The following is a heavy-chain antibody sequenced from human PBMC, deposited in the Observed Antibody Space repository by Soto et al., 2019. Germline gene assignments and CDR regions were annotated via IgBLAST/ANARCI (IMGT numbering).Heavy chain of an antibody. CDR3: ARRWGYAFDI. J-gene: IGHJ3*02. V-gene: IGHV4-59*08. Sequence: QVQLQESGPGLVKPSGTLSLTCTVSGGSISSYYWSWIRQPPGKGLEWIGYIYYSGSTNYNPSLKSRVTISVDTSKNQFSLKLSSVTAADTAVYYCARRWGYAFDIWGQGTMVTVSS. CDR2: IYYSGST. D-gene: IGHD1-26*01. CDR1: GGSISSYY.